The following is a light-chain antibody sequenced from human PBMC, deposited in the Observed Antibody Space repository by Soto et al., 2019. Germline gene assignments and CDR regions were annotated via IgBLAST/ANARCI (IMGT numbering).Light chain of an antibody. J-gene: IGKJ1*01. CDR1: QSISSW. Sequence: IKMTQSPSTLSASVGDRVTITCRASQSISSWLAWYQQKPGKAPKLLIYKASSLESGVPSRFSGSGSGTEFTLTISSLQPDDFATYYCQQYNSYPWTFGQGSKADIK. CDR2: KAS. V-gene: IGKV1-5*03. CDR3: QQYNSYPWT.